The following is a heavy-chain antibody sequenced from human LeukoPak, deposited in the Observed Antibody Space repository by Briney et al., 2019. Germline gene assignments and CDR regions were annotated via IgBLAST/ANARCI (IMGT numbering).Heavy chain of an antibody. CDR1: GGTFSSYA. CDR2: INPNSGGT. CDR3: ARVGACSGGSCYRGSFDY. J-gene: IGHJ4*02. Sequence: ASVKVSCKASGGTFSSYAISWVRQAPGQGLEWMGWINPNSGGTNYAQKFQGRVTMTRDTSISTAYMELSRLRSDDTAVYYCARVGACSGGSCYRGSFDYWGQGTLVTVSS. V-gene: IGHV1-2*02. D-gene: IGHD2-15*01.